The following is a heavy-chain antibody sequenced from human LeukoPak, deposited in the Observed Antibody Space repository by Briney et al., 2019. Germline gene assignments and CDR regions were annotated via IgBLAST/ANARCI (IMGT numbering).Heavy chain of an antibody. CDR1: GGSLSGYY. CDR2: IHYTGSI. D-gene: IGHD5-24*01. V-gene: IGHV4-34*01. J-gene: IGHJ4*02. Sequence: PSETLSLTCAVFGGSLSGYYWSWIRQSPGRGLEWIGEIHYTGSINYSPSLKSRVTISVDTSKNQFSLRLSAVTAADTAVYYCARGTDAHKAGNYWGQGTLVTVSS. CDR3: ARGTDAHKAGNY.